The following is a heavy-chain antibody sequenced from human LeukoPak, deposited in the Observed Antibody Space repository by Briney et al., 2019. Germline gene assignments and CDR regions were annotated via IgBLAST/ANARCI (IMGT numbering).Heavy chain of an antibody. CDR1: GFTLSTNA. J-gene: IGHJ4*02. Sequence: GGSLRLSCVASGFTLSTNAMSWVRQAAGKGLEWVSLINSAGDNTYYSDSVRGRFTISRDNSKNTLYLQMNSLRAEDTAVYYCAKAKGWYGEGYFDYWGQGTLVTVSS. D-gene: IGHD3-10*01. CDR3: AKAKGWYGEGYFDY. CDR2: INSAGDNT. V-gene: IGHV3-23*01.